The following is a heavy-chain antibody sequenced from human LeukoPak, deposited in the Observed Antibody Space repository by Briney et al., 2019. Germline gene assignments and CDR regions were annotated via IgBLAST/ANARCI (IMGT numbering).Heavy chain of an antibody. CDR2: IRYDGSNK. CDR3: AKGSTVFGVVIRTYLDY. V-gene: IGHV3-30*02. CDR1: GFTFSTYG. J-gene: IGHJ4*02. D-gene: IGHD3-3*01. Sequence: GGSLRLSCAASGFTFSTYGIHWVRQAPGKGLEWVAFIRYDGSNKYYADSVKGRSTISRDNSKNTLYLQMDSLRAEDTAVYYWAKGSTVFGVVIRTYLDYWGQGTLVTVSS.